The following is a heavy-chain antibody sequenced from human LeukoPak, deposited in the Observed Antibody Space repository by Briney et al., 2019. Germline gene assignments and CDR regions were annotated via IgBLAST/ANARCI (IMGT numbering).Heavy chain of an antibody. Sequence: KPSETLSLTCTVSGGSISSSSYYWGLIRQPPGKGLEWIGYIYYSGSTYYNPSLKSRVTISVDTSKNQFSLKLSSVTAADTAVYYCARVFDDYVWGSYLDYWGQGTLVTVSS. CDR3: ARVFDDYVWGSYLDY. CDR2: IYYSGST. J-gene: IGHJ4*02. D-gene: IGHD3-16*02. CDR1: GGSISSSSYY. V-gene: IGHV4-30-4*08.